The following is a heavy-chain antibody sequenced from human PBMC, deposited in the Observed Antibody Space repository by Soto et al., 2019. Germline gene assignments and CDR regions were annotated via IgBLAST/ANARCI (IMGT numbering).Heavy chain of an antibody. CDR2: IYYSGST. D-gene: IGHD3-3*01. V-gene: IGHV4-31*03. Sequence: PSETLSLTCTVSGGSISSGGYYWSWIRQHPGKGLEWIGYIYYSGSTYYNPSLKSRVTISVDTSKNQFSLKLSSVTAADTAVYYCARAYGDDFWSGYYGVGLSPPYYFDYWGQGTLVTVSS. CDR1: GGSISSGGYY. CDR3: ARAYGDDFWSGYYGVGLSPPYYFDY. J-gene: IGHJ4*02.